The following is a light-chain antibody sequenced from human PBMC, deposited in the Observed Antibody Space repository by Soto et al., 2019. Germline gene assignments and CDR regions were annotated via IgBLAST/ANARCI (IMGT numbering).Light chain of an antibody. J-gene: IGKJ2*01. CDR1: HSVSKY. CDR3: HQRYNWPHT. V-gene: IGKV3-11*01. Sequence: ETVLTQSPATLSLSPGERATLSCRASHSVSKYLGWYQEKPGQPPRLVISEASNRATGVPARFSGSGSGTDFTLTISSLAPEDFAVYFCHQRYNWPHTFGHGTKLEI. CDR2: EAS.